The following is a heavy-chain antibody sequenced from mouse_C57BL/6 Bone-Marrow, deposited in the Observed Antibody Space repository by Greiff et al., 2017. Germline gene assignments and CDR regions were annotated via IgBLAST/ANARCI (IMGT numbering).Heavy chain of an antibody. CDR1: GYTFTSYG. V-gene: IGHV1-81*01. CDR2: IYPRSGNT. D-gene: IGHD1-1*01. J-gene: IGHJ1*03. Sequence: VQLQQSGAELARPGASVKLSCKASGYTFTSYGISWVKQRTGQGLEWIGEIYPRSGNTYSNEKFKGKATLTADKSSSTAYMERRSLTSEDSAVYFCARSTVVAPQYWYFDVWGTGTTVTVSS. CDR3: ARSTVVAPQYWYFDV.